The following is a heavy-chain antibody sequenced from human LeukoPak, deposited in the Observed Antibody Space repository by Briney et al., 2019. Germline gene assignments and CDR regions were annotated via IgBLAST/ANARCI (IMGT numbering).Heavy chain of an antibody. J-gene: IGHJ4*02. D-gene: IGHD6-13*01. Sequence: GGSLRLSCAASGFTFSSYGMHWVRQVPGKGLEWVAFIRYDGSNKYYADSVKGRFTISRDNSKNTLYLQMNSLRAEDTAVYYCAKDTTVIAAAGTYFDYWGQGTLVTVSS. CDR1: GFTFSSYG. V-gene: IGHV3-30*02. CDR2: IRYDGSNK. CDR3: AKDTTVIAAAGTYFDY.